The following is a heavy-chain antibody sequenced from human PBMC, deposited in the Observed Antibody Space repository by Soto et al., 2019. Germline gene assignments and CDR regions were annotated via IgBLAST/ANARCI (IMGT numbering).Heavy chain of an antibody. CDR3: ARSGYSSGWYHWYFDF. Sequence: GGSLRLSCAASGFTFSSYAMSWVRQAPGKGLEWVSDISGSGGTTDYADSVKGRFTISRDNSASTAYMELSSLRSEDTAVYYCARSGYSSGWYHWYFDFWGRGTLVTVSS. V-gene: IGHV3-23*01. J-gene: IGHJ2*01. CDR1: GFTFSSYA. CDR2: ISGSGGTT. D-gene: IGHD6-19*01.